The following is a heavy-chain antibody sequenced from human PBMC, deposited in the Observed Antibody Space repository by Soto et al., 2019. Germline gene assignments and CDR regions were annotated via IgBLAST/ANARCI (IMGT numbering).Heavy chain of an antibody. CDR3: ATFFWGIEGDAFDI. V-gene: IGHV1-2*04. D-gene: IGHD3-16*01. CDR1: GYTFTGYY. CDR2: INPNSGGT. Sequence: QVQLVQSGAEVKKPGASVKVSCKASGYTFTGYYMHWVRQAPGQGLEWMGWINPNSGGTNYAYKFQGWVPMTRDTSISTAYMELGRLRSDDTAVYYCATFFWGIEGDAFDIWGQGTMVTVSS. J-gene: IGHJ3*02.